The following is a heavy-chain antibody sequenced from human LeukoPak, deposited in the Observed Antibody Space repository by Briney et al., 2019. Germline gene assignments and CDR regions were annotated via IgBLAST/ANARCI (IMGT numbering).Heavy chain of an antibody. Sequence: GGSLRLSCAASGFTVSSNYMSWVRQAPGKGLEWVSSISSSSSYIYYADSVKGRFTISRDNAKNSLYLQMNSLRAEDTAVYYCARKIVVVAAFDYWGQGTLVTVSS. CDR3: ARKIVVVAAFDY. V-gene: IGHV3-21*01. CDR1: GFTVSSNY. CDR2: ISSSSSYI. J-gene: IGHJ4*02. D-gene: IGHD2-15*01.